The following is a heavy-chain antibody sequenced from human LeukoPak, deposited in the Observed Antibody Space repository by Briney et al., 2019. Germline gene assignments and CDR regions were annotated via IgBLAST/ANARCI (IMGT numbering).Heavy chain of an antibody. J-gene: IGHJ5*02. CDR3: ARDQSELSLFHWFDP. CDR1: GFTFSSYG. CDR2: IWYDGSNK. V-gene: IGHV3-33*01. D-gene: IGHD3-16*02. Sequence: GGSLRLSCAASGFTFSSYGMHWVRQAPGKGLEWVAVIWYDGSNKYYADSVKGRFTISRDNSKNTLYLQMNSLRAEDRAVYYCARDQSELSLFHWFDPWGEGPLVSVSS.